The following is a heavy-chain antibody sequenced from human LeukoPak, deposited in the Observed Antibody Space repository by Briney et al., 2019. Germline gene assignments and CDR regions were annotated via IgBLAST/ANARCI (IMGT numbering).Heavy chain of an antibody. D-gene: IGHD5-24*01. V-gene: IGHV3-7*04. CDR2: IKQDGSKK. Sequence: GGSLRLSCVASGFPFSSYWMTWVRQTPGKGLEWVANIKQDGSKKSYVDSVKGRFTISRDNAKNSLYLQMNSLRAEDTAIYYCTRVGYIDEGIDYWGQGTLVTVSS. CDR1: GFPFSSYW. J-gene: IGHJ4*02. CDR3: TRVGYIDEGIDY.